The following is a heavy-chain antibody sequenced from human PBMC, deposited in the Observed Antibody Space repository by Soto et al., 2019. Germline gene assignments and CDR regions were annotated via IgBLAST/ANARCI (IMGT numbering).Heavy chain of an antibody. V-gene: IGHV3-23*01. CDR2: ISGSGGDT. CDR3: GKGDSSGWRDY. D-gene: IGHD6-19*01. CDR1: GFVFKNSA. Sequence: PGGSLRLSCVASGFVFKNSAMSWVRQAPGKGLDWVSAISGSGGDTYYADSVKGRFTTSRDNSKNTLYLQMTSLSAEDTGVYYCGKGDSSGWRDYWGQGTLATVSS. J-gene: IGHJ4*02.